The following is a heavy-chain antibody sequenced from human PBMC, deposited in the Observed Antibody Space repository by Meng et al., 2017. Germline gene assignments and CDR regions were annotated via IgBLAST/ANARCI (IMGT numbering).Heavy chain of an antibody. J-gene: IGHJ5*02. CDR3: ASLRIAVAGINWFDP. CDR2: IYYSGST. Sequence: QLPLQGAGPGLVKPSETLSLTCTVSGGSISSSSYYWGWIRQPPGKGLEWIGSIYYSGSTYYNPSLKSRVTISVDTSKNQFSLKLSSVTAADTAVYYCASLRIAVAGINWFDPWGQGTLVTVSS. D-gene: IGHD6-19*01. CDR1: GGSISSSSYY. V-gene: IGHV4-39*07.